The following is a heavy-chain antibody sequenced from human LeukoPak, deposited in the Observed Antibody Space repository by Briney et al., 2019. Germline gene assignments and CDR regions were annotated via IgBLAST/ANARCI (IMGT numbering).Heavy chain of an antibody. CDR2: ISSSGSNI. V-gene: IGHV3-11*01. Sequence: GGSLRLSCAASGLTFSDQYMNWIRQAPGRGQEWVSYISSSGSNIYYADSVKGRFTISRDNAKNSLYLQMNSLRAEDTAVYYCARDGSSGWYIENWGQGTLVTVSS. D-gene: IGHD6-19*01. CDR3: ARDGSSGWYIEN. J-gene: IGHJ4*02. CDR1: GLTFSDQY.